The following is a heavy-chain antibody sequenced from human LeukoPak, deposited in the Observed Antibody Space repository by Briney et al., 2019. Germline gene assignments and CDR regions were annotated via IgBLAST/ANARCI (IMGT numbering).Heavy chain of an antibody. CDR2: IQFDGSKK. V-gene: IGHV3-30*02. D-gene: IGHD3-10*01. CDR1: GPRFSGYG. CDR3: AKELMYYGSGSELDS. Sequence: GGSLRLSCTTSGPRFSGYGFHWVRQAPGKGLQWVSFIQFDGSKKYYGDSVRGRFTISRENSRNTVFLQMSSLRPEDTAIYYCAKELMYYGSGSELDSWGQGTLVTVSS. J-gene: IGHJ4*02.